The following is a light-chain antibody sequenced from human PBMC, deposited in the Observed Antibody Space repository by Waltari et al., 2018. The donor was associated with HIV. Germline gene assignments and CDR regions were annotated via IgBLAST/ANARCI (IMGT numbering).Light chain of an antibody. CDR2: DAA. V-gene: IGKV1-33*01. CDR3: QQYNKRPLT. CDR1: QDINNY. Sequence: DIQMTQSPSSLSAFVGDRVTFTCPASQDINNYLNWYQQKPGKAPKLLIYDAANLETGVPSRFSGSGSGTDFSFTISSLQPEDIATYYCQQYNKRPLTFGPGTTVDLK. J-gene: IGKJ3*01.